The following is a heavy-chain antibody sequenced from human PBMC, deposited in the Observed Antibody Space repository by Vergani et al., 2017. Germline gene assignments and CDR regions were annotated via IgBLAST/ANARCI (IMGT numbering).Heavy chain of an antibody. J-gene: IGHJ3*02. D-gene: IGHD3-22*01. CDR1: GGTFSSYA. CDR3: ARDQHYYDSSGPGAFDI. Sequence: QVQLVQSGAEVKKPGSSVKVSCKASGGTFSSYAISWVRQAPGQGLEWMGGIIPIFGTANYAQKFQGRVTITADESTSTAYMELRSLRSDDTAVYYCARDQHYYDSSGPGAFDIWGQGTMVTVSS. CDR2: IIPIFGTA. V-gene: IGHV1-69*01.